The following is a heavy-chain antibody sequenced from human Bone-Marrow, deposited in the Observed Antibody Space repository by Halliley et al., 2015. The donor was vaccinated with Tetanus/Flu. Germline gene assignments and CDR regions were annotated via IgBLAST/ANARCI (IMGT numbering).Heavy chain of an antibody. D-gene: IGHD3-16*01. CDR1: GGSISSNNW. CDR3: ARDGVDDPLGGWFDP. J-gene: IGHJ5*02. V-gene: IGHV4-4*02. CDR2: IYHSGVT. Sequence: GLVKPSGTLSLTCAVSGGSISSNNWWSWVRLPPGKGLEWIGGIYHSGVTNYNPSLKSRVTISVDKSKNHFSLNLSSVTAADTAVYYCARDGVDDPLGGWFDPWGQGTLVTVSS.